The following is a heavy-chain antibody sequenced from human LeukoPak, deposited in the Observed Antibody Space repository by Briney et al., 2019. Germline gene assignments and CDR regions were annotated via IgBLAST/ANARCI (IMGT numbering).Heavy chain of an antibody. D-gene: IGHD3-22*01. CDR2: INHSGST. V-gene: IGHV4-34*01. CDR3: ASSADSSGYYANFDY. Sequence: SETLSLTCAVYGGSFSGYYWSWIRQPPGKGLEWIGEINHSGSTNYNPSLKSRVTISVDTSKNQFSLKLSSATAADTAVYYCASSADSSGYYANFDYWGQGTLVTVSS. CDR1: GGSFSGYY. J-gene: IGHJ4*02.